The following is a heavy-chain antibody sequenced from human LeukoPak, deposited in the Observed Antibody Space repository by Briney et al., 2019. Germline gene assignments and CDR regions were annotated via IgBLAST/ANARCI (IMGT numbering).Heavy chain of an antibody. Sequence: GGSLRLSCVASGFTFRDHYMDWVRQAPGRGLEWVGRIRDKVNSYTTEYAASVKGRYTVSRDDSKSSVFLQMSSLNTEDTAVYYCARGASGSSPSYYYGLDVWGQGTTVTVSS. V-gene: IGHV3-72*01. CDR1: GFTFRDHY. D-gene: IGHD3-22*01. J-gene: IGHJ6*02. CDR3: ARGASGSSPSYYYGLDV. CDR2: IRDKVNSYTT.